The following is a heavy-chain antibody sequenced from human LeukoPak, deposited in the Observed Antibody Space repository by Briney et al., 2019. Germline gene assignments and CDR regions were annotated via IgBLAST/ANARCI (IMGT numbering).Heavy chain of an antibody. CDR2: ISGSGGST. D-gene: IGHD6-19*01. CDR3: ARAIAVAGTTWFDP. CDR1: GFTFSSYA. V-gene: IGHV3-23*01. Sequence: GGSLRLSCAASGFTFSSYAVSWVRQAPGKGLEWVSAISGSGGSTYYADSVKGRFTISRDNSKNTLYLQMNSLRAEDTAVYYCARAIAVAGTTWFDPWGQGTLVTVSS. J-gene: IGHJ5*02.